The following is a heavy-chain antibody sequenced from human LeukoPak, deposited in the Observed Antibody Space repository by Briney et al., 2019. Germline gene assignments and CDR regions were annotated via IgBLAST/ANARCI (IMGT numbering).Heavy chain of an antibody. J-gene: IGHJ6*02. CDR3: ARDGGWGAAVMFSINYYYYGMDV. D-gene: IGHD2-2*01. Sequence: GGSLRLSCAAYGFTFSSYVMHWVRQAPGKGLEWVAVISKDGSNKDYADSVKGRFTISRDNSKNTVYLQMNSLRTEDTAVYYCARDGGWGAAVMFSINYYYYGMDVWGQGTTVTVSS. V-gene: IGHV3-30-3*01. CDR1: GFTFSSYV. CDR2: ISKDGSNK.